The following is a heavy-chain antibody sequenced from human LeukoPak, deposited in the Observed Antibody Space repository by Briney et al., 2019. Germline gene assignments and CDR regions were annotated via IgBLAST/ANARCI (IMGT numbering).Heavy chain of an antibody. CDR1: GFTFYDYA. CDR3: TRGVPFIAAAGTSYYFDY. J-gene: IGHJ4*02. Sequence: SLRLSCAASGFTFYDYAMSWFRQAPGKGVEWGGFIRSKAYGGTTEYAASVKGRFTISRDDSKSIAYLQMNSLKTEDTAVYYCTRGVPFIAAAGTSYYFDYWGQGTLVTVSS. V-gene: IGHV3-49*03. CDR2: IRSKAYGGTT. D-gene: IGHD6-13*01.